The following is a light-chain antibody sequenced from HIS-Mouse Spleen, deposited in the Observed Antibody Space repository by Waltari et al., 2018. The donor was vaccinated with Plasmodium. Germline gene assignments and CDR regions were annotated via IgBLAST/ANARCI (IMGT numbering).Light chain of an antibody. Sequence: DIQMTHSPFSLTASVGDSVTLTCQASQDISNYLNWYQQKPGKAPKLLIYDASNLETGVPSRFSGSGSGTDFTFTSSSLQPEDIATYYCQQYDNLPPLFTFGPGTKVDIK. V-gene: IGKV1-33*01. CDR2: DAS. CDR3: QQYDNLPPLFT. J-gene: IGKJ3*01. CDR1: QDISNY.